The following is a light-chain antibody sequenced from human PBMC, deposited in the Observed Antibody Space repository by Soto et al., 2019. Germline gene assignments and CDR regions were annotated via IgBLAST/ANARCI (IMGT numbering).Light chain of an antibody. CDR2: DVS. J-gene: IGLJ1*01. V-gene: IGLV2-14*03. Sequence: QSVLPQPASVSGSPGQSITVSCTGTSSDVGAYDYVSWYQHHPGKAPKLMIYDVSYRPSGVSNRFSGSKSGNTASLTTSGLQAEDEADYYCSSYTSSSTLAFGTGTKVTVL. CDR3: SSYTSSSTLA. CDR1: SSDVGAYDY.